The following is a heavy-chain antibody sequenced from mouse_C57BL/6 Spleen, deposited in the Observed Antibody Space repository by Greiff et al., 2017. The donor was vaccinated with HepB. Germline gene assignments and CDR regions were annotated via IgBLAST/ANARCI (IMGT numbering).Heavy chain of an antibody. CDR3: ARRPIYYDYDGTDYYAMDY. D-gene: IGHD2-4*01. J-gene: IGHJ4*01. CDR1: GYAFSSYW. V-gene: IGHV1-80*01. Sequence: QVQLQQSGAELVKPGASVKISCKASGYAFSSYWMNWVKQRPGKGLEWIGQIYPGDGDTNYNGKFKGKATLTADKSSSTAYMQLSSLTSEDSAVYFCARRPIYYDYDGTDYYAMDYWGQGTSVTVSS. CDR2: IYPGDGDT.